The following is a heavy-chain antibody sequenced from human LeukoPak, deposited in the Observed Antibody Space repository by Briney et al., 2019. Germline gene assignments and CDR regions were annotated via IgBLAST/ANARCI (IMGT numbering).Heavy chain of an antibody. CDR2: ISAYNGNT. CDR1: GYTFTSYD. CDR3: ARDRAAAGFIDY. Sequence: ASVKVSCKASGYTFTSYDINWVRQATGQGLEWMGWISAYNGNTNYAQKLQGRVTMTTDTSTSTAYMELRSLRSDDTAVYYCARDRAAAGFIDYWGQGTLVTVSS. V-gene: IGHV1-18*01. D-gene: IGHD6-13*01. J-gene: IGHJ4*02.